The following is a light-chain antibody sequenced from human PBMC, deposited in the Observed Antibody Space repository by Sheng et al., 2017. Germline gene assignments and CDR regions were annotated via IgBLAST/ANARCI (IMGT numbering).Light chain of an antibody. J-gene: IGLJ2*01. CDR2: QDS. CDR1: KLGDKY. V-gene: IGLV3-1*01. CDR3: QARTGV. Sequence: SYELTQPPSVSVSPGQTASITCSGDKLGDKYACWYQQKPGQSPVLVIYQDSKRPSGIPERFSGSNSGNTATLTISGTQAMDEADYYCQARTGVFGGGTKLTVL.